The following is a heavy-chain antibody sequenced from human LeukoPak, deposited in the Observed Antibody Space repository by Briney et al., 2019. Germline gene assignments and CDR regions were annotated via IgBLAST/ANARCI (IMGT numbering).Heavy chain of an antibody. D-gene: IGHD6-6*01. CDR1: GFTFSSYG. CDR2: ISYDGSNK. J-gene: IGHJ4*02. Sequence: GGSLRLSCAASGFTFSSYGMHWVRQAPGKGLEWVAVISYDGSNKYYADSVKGRFTISRDNSKNTLYLQMNSLRAEDTAVYYCARGSSSSGGRHYWGQGTLVTVSS. V-gene: IGHV3-30*03. CDR3: ARGSSSSGGRHY.